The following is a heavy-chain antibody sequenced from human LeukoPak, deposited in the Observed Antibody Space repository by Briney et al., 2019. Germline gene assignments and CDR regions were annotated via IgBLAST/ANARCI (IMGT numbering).Heavy chain of an antibody. D-gene: IGHD6-13*01. CDR1: GGSVNSGNHY. Sequence: PSETLSLNCTVAGGSVNSGNHYWGWIRQPPGKGLEWIGSIHHNGINYYNPSVASRVTISVDTSKNQFSLNLTAVTAADSAVYFCARWAAGAAAGNFDYWGQGTLVTVSS. CDR3: ARWAAGAAAGNFDY. CDR2: IHHNGIN. J-gene: IGHJ4*02. V-gene: IGHV4-39*01.